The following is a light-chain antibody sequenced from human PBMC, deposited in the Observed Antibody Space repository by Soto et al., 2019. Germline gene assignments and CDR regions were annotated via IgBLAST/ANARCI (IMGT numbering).Light chain of an antibody. V-gene: IGKV3D-20*02. J-gene: IGKJ5*01. CDR2: GAS. CDR3: QQRSNWPIT. Sequence: IVLAHSPGTLSFSPGEIATLSFRASQSVSSSYLAWYQQKPGQAPRLLIYGASTRAAGIPDRFSGSGSGTDFTLTISSLEPEDFALYYCQQRSNWPITFGQGTRLEIK. CDR1: QSVSSSY.